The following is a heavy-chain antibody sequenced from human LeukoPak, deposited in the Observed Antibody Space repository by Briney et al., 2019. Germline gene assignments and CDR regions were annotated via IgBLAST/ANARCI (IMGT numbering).Heavy chain of an antibody. V-gene: IGHV3-9*01. CDR3: AKDAEEAAGHVIDY. Sequence: GRSLRLSCAASGFTLDDYAMHWVRQAPGKGLEWVSGISWNSGSIGYADSVKGRFTISRDNAKNSLYLQMNSLRAEDTALYYCAKDAEEAAGHVIDYWGQGTLVTVSS. CDR1: GFTLDDYA. J-gene: IGHJ4*02. D-gene: IGHD6-13*01. CDR2: ISWNSGSI.